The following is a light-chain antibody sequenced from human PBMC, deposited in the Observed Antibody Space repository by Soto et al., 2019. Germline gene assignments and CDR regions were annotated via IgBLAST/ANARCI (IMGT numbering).Light chain of an antibody. CDR2: DAS. Sequence: EIVVTQSPATRSLSPGERATLSCRTSQSVGSYLAWDQKKPGQAPRLLIYDASNRATGIPARFSGSGSGRDFTLTISSLEHEDFAVYDCQQRSAWPPLSFGGGIQVEIK. CDR1: QSVGSY. V-gene: IGKV3-11*02. J-gene: IGKJ4*01. CDR3: QQRSAWPPLS.